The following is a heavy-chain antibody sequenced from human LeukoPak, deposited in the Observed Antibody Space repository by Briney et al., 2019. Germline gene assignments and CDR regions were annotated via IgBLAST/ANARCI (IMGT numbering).Heavy chain of an antibody. CDR3: AKLSGAYGDSRDY. J-gene: IGHJ4*02. D-gene: IGHD4-17*01. CDR2: IRYDGSNK. CDR1: GFTFSSYG. Sequence: PGGSLRLSCAASGFTFSSYGMHWVRQAPGKGLEWVAFIRYDGSNKYYADSVKGRFTISRDYSKNTLYLQVNSLRPEDTAVYYCAKLSGAYGDSRDYWGQGTLVTASS. V-gene: IGHV3-30*02.